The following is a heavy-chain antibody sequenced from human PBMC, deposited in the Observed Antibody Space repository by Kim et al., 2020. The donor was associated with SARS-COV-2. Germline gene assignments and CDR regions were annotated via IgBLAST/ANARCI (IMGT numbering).Heavy chain of an antibody. V-gene: IGHV4-39*01. Sequence: YSNPSLKSRLAMSVDASKNQFFVNLTSVTASDTALYFCARHVINGWFSFDVWGRGRLVTVSS. CDR3: ARHVINGWFSFDV. J-gene: IGHJ3*01. D-gene: IGHD6-19*01.